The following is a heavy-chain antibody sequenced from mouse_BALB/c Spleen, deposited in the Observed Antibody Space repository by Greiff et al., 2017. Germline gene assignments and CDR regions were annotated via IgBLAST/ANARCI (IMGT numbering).Heavy chain of an antibody. J-gene: IGHJ4*01. CDR3: ARGGGRAMDY. CDR2: ISYDGSN. Sequence: EVKLQESGPGLVKPSQSLSLTCSVTGYSITSGYYWNWIRQFPGNKLEWMGYISYDGSNNYNPSLKNRISITRDTSKNQFFLKLNSVTTEDTATYYCARGGGRAMDYWGQGTSVTVSS. V-gene: IGHV3-6*02. CDR1: GYSITSGYY. D-gene: IGHD1-1*02.